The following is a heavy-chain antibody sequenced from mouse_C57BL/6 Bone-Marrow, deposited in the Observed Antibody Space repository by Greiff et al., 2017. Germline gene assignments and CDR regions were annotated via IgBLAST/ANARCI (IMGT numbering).Heavy chain of an antibody. CDR2: IYPSDSET. V-gene: IGHV1-61*01. CDR1: GYTFTSYW. Sequence: QVHVKQPGAELVRPGSSVKLSCKASGYTFTSYWMDWVKQRPGQGLEWIGNIYPSDSETHYNQKFKDKATLTVDKSSSTAYMQLSSLTSEDSAVYYCARGLLRPFAYWGQGTLVTVSA. CDR3: ARGLLRPFAY. J-gene: IGHJ3*01. D-gene: IGHD1-2*01.